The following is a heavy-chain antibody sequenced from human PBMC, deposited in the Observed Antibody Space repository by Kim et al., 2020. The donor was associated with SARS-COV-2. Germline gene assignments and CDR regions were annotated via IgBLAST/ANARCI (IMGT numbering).Heavy chain of an antibody. V-gene: IGHV3-30*04. Sequence: GGSLRLSCAASGFTFSSYAMHWVRPAPGKGLEWVAVISYDGSNKYYADSVEGRFTIPRDNSTNTLYLQMNSRRAEDRAVYYCAREETGTTFRGEFGYFDDWGQETLVTVSS. CDR3: AREETGTTFRGEFGYFDD. CDR1: GFTFSSYA. CDR2: ISYDGSNK. D-gene: IGHD1-1*01. J-gene: IGHJ4*02.